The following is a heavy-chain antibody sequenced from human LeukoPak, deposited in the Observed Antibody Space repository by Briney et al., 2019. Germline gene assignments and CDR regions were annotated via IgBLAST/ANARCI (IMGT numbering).Heavy chain of an antibody. D-gene: IGHD2-2*01. CDR2: IYPGDSDA. Sequence: GESLKISCKGSGYSFTSYWIGWVRQMPGKGLEWMGIIYPGDSDARYSPSFQGQVAISADKSISTAYLQWSSLKASDTAMYYCARRPYCTSTSCYDFDYRGQGALVTVSS. CDR3: ARRPYCTSTSCYDFDY. J-gene: IGHJ4*02. CDR1: GYSFTSYW. V-gene: IGHV5-51*01.